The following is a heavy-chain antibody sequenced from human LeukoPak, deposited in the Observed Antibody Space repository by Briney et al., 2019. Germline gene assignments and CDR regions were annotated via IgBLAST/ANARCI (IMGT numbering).Heavy chain of an antibody. CDR1: GDTVSTNSGV. J-gene: IGHJ4*02. CDR2: TYYRSKWNK. Sequence: SQTLSLTYAISGDTVSTNSGVWNWIRQSPSRGLEWLGRTYYRSKWNKHYAVSMKSRITINPDTSKNQFSLQLNSVTPEDTAVYYCASSYSQGIDYWGQGTLVTVSS. D-gene: IGHD2-15*01. CDR3: ASSYSQGIDY. V-gene: IGHV6-1*01.